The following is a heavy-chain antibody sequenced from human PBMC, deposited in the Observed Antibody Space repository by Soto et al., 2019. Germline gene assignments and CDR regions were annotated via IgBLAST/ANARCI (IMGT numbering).Heavy chain of an antibody. CDR3: AKESSSWFN. D-gene: IGHD6-13*01. Sequence: EVQLLESGGGLVQPGGSLRLSCAASGFTFSSYAMSWVRQAPGKALEWVSVISDSGSSTYYADCVKGRFTISRDNSKNTLYLQMNSLRAEDTAVYFCAKESSSWFNWGQGTLVTVSS. V-gene: IGHV3-23*01. CDR1: GFTFSSYA. J-gene: IGHJ4*02. CDR2: ISDSGSST.